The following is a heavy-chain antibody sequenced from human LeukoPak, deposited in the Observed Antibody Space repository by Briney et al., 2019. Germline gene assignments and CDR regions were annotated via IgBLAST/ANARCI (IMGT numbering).Heavy chain of an antibody. CDR1: GFPFSDYY. D-gene: IGHD2-15*01. Sequence: PGGSLRLSCAASGFPFSDYYMSWLRQAPGKGLEWVSYIISSGSTIYYADSVKGRFTISRDNAKNSLYLQMNSLRAEDTAVYYCASWHCSGGSCYVEHDAFDIWGQGTMVTVSS. CDR3: ASWHCSGGSCYVEHDAFDI. CDR2: IISSGSTI. J-gene: IGHJ3*02. V-gene: IGHV3-11*04.